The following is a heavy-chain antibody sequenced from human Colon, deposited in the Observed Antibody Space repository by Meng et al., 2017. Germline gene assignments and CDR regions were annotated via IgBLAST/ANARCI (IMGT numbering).Heavy chain of an antibody. D-gene: IGHD4-17*01. CDR2: IHNSGKT. CDR1: GASINIGSYS. J-gene: IGHJ5*02. V-gene: IGHV4-39*07. Sequence: LQASAPVLHKPRQTLSPPLTCSGASINIGSYSWAWVRQAPGKGLEWIGSIHNSGKTYYNSSLKSRVTILVDTSKNQFSLKLTSVTAADTAVYLCARLVTTVTTGNWFDPWGQGTLVTVSS. CDR3: ARLVTTVTTGNWFDP.